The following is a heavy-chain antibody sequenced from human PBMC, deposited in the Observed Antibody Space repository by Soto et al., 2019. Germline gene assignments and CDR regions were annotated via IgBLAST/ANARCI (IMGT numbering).Heavy chain of an antibody. V-gene: IGHV3-30*18. CDR3: AKCMALMLVGPFDD. CDR1: GFTFSDYG. J-gene: IGHJ4*02. Sequence: QVQLVESGGGVVQPGRSLRLSCAASGFTFSDYGRHWVRQVPGKGLEWVAVIGYDGSDKDYADSVKGRFTTSRDNAKYMLYLQMNGLRVDDTAVYYCAKCMALMLVGPFDDWGQGTLVPVSP. CDR2: IGYDGSDK. D-gene: IGHD2-8*02.